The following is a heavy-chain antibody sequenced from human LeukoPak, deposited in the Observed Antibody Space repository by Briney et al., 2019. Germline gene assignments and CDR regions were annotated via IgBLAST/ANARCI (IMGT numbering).Heavy chain of an antibody. CDR1: GFTFSSYA. Sequence: PGRSLRLSCAASGFTFSSYAMHWVRQAPGKGLECVAVISYDGRNKYYADSVKGRFTISRDNSKNALYLQMNSLRAEDTAVYYCARDLESGDRLLWYFDYWGQGTLVTVSS. CDR3: ARDLESGDRLLWYFDY. J-gene: IGHJ4*02. CDR2: ISYDGRNK. D-gene: IGHD2-21*01. V-gene: IGHV3-30*04.